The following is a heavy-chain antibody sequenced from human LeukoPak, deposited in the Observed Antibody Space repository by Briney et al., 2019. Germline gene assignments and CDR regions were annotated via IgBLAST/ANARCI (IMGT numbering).Heavy chain of an antibody. Sequence: HGESLKISCKGSGYSFTSYWIGWVRQMPGKGLEWMGIIYPGDSDTRYSPSFQGQVTISADKSISTAYLQWSSLKASDTAMYYCALLMGPAATTDAFDIWGQGTMVTVSS. D-gene: IGHD1-14*01. CDR1: GYSFTSYW. CDR3: ALLMGPAATTDAFDI. J-gene: IGHJ3*02. CDR2: IYPGDSDT. V-gene: IGHV5-51*01.